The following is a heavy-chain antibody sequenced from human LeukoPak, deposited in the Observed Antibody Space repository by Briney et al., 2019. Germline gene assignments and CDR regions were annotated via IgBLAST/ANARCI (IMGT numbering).Heavy chain of an antibody. D-gene: IGHD3-3*01. V-gene: IGHV4-34*01. CDR2: INHGGST. CDR3: ARGQYDFQTTYYYMDV. J-gene: IGHJ6*03. Sequence: KASETLSLTCAVYGVSFSGYYWSWVRQPPGKGLEWIGEINHGGSTNYNPSLKSRVTISVDTSKNQFSLKVSSVTAADTAVFYCARGQYDFQTTYYYMDVWGKGNTVTMSS. CDR1: GVSFSGYY.